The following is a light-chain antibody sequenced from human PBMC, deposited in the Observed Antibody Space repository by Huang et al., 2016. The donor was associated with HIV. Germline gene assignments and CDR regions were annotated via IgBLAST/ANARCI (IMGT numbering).Light chain of an antibody. CDR3: KQRSNWPPT. Sequence: EIVLTQSPATLSLSPGERATLSCRASQSVSSYLAGYQQKPGQDPRRLIYDASNRATGSPARFRGSGSGTDFTLTISSLEPEDFAVYYCKQRSNWPPTFGQGTKVEIK. CDR1: QSVSSY. J-gene: IGKJ1*01. V-gene: IGKV3-11*01. CDR2: DAS.